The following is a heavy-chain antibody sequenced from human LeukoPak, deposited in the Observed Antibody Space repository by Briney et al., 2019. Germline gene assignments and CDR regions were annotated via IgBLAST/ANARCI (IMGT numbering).Heavy chain of an antibody. J-gene: IGHJ4*02. D-gene: IGHD3-22*01. Sequence: GGPLRLSCAASGFTLSSYAMSWVRQAPGKGLEWVSAISGSGGSTYYADSVKGRFTISRDNSKNTLYLQMNSLRAEDTAVYYCAKYFYYYDSSGPNDYWGQGTLVTVSS. CDR2: ISGSGGST. CDR3: AKYFYYYDSSGPNDY. V-gene: IGHV3-23*01. CDR1: GFTLSSYA.